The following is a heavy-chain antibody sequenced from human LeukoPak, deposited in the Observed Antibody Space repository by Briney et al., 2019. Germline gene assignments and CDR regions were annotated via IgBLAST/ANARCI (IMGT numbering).Heavy chain of an antibody. D-gene: IGHD3-10*01. V-gene: IGHV1-69*06. CDR2: IIPIFGTA. Sequence: ASVKVSCKASGGTFSSYAIIWVRQAPGQGLEWMGGIIPIFGTANYAQKFQGRVTITADKSTSTAYMELSSLRSEDTAVYYCAGGTYYYGSGSYYRKRYYYYGMDVWGKGTTVTVSS. CDR1: GGTFSSYA. CDR3: AGGTYYYGSGSYYRKRYYYYGMDV. J-gene: IGHJ6*04.